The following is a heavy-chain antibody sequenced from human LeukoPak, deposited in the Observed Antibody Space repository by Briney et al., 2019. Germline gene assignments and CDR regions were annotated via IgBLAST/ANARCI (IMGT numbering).Heavy chain of an antibody. CDR1: GFTFGNYW. D-gene: IGHD3-16*02. J-gene: IGHJ4*02. CDR2: IKQDGSEK. CDR3: ARDSSPGYYDYVWGTYPRY. Sequence: GGSLRLSCAASGFTFGNYWMIWVRQAPGKGLEWVGNIKQDGSEKRYADSVRGRFSISRDNAKNSLYLQMNSLRAEDTAVYYCARDSSPGYYDYVWGTYPRYWGQGTLVTVSS. V-gene: IGHV3-7*05.